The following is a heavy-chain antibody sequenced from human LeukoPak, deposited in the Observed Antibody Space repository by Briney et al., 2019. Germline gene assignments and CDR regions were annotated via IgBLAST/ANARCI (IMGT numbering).Heavy chain of an antibody. J-gene: IGHJ3*02. V-gene: IGHV1-46*01. CDR3: ARGSSRSPRDAFDI. CDR2: ISPSGAST. Sequence: ASVKVSCKASGYTFTSYYMHGVRQAPGQGLEWMGIISPSGASTTYAQNFQGRVTMTRDMSTSTLYMELSSPKSEDTAVYYCARGSSRSPRDAFDIWGQGTMVTVSS. CDR1: GYTFTSYY.